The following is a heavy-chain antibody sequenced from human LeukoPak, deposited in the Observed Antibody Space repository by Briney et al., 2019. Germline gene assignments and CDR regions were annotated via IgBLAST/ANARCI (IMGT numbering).Heavy chain of an antibody. D-gene: IGHD5-18*01. Sequence: GGSLRLSCAASGFTFSSYSMNWVRQAPGKGLEWVSSISSSSSYIYYADSVKGRFTISRDNAKNSLYLQMNSLRAEDTAVYYCARVLDTAMAYFDYWGQGTLVTVSS. CDR1: GFTFSSYS. J-gene: IGHJ4*02. V-gene: IGHV3-21*01. CDR3: ARVLDTAMAYFDY. CDR2: ISSSSSYI.